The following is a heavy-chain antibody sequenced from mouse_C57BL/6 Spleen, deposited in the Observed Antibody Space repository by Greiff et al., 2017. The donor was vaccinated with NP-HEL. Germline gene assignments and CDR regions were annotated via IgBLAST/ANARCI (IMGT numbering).Heavy chain of an antibody. CDR2: IWSGGST. V-gene: IGHV2-2*01. D-gene: IGHD2-12*01. CDR1: GFSLTSYG. J-gene: IGHJ1*03. CDR3: ARMDDRDWYFDV. Sequence: VKLMESGPGLVQPSQSLSITCTVSGFSLTSYGVHWVRQSPGKGLEWLGVIWSGGSTDYNAAFISRLSISKDNSKSQVFFKMNSLQADDTAIYYCARMDDRDWYFDVWGTGTTVTVSS.